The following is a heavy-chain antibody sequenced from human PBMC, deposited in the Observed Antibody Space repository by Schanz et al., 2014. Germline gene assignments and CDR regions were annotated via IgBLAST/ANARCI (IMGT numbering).Heavy chain of an antibody. CDR2: IYSGDNT. Sequence: EMQLVESGGGLIQPGGSLRLSCAASGFTVTSYYMSWVRQAPGKGLEWVSVIYSGDNTYYADSVKGRFTISRDNSKNTPSLQLNSLRADDTAVYYCAKHLYQYNYYGMDVWGQGTTVTVSS. D-gene: IGHD2-2*02. V-gene: IGHV3-53*01. CDR1: GFTVTSYY. J-gene: IGHJ6*02. CDR3: AKHLYQYNYYGMDV.